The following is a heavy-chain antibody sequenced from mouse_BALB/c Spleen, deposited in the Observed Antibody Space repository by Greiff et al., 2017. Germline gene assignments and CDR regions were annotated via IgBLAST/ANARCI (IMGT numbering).Heavy chain of an antibody. V-gene: IGHV3-6*02. CDR3: ALYYAYPVDY. D-gene: IGHD2-1*01. CDR1: GYSITSGYY. Sequence: VQLQQSGPGLVKPSQSLSLTCSVTGYSITSGYYWNWIRQFPGNKLEWMGYISYDGSNNYNPSLKNRISITRDTSKNQFFLKLNSVTTEDTATYYCALYYAYPVDYWGQGTTLTVSS. CDR2: ISYDGSN. J-gene: IGHJ2*01.